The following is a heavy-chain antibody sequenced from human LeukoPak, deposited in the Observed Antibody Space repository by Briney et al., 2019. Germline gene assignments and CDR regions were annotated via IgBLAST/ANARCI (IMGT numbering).Heavy chain of an antibody. D-gene: IGHD4-17*01. J-gene: IGHJ4*02. Sequence: GGSLRLSCAASGFTFSRYSMNWVRQAPGKGLEWPSHVSSSGSTTDYADPVKGRFTISRDNARNSLYLQMNSLRDEDTAVYYCARGLDYGFDYWGQGILVTVSS. CDR1: GFTFSRYS. CDR3: ARGLDYGFDY. CDR2: VSSSGSTT. V-gene: IGHV3-48*02.